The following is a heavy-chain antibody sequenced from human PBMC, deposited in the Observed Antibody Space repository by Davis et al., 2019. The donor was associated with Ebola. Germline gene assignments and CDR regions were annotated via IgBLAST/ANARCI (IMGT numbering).Heavy chain of an antibody. J-gene: IGHJ6*02. Sequence: PGGSLRLSCAASGFTFSSYGMPWVRQAPGKGLEWVAVIWYDGSNKYYADSVKGRFTISRDNSKNTLYLQMNSLRAEDTAVYYCARDVGGELLIYYYYGMDVWGQGTTVTVSS. V-gene: IGHV3-33*01. D-gene: IGHD1-26*01. CDR3: ARDVGGELLIYYYYGMDV. CDR2: IWYDGSNK. CDR1: GFTFSSYG.